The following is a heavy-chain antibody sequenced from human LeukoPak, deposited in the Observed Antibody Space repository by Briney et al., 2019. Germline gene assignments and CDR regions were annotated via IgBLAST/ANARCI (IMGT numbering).Heavy chain of an antibody. CDR1: GFTFDDYA. Sequence: QPGRSLRLSCAASGFTFDDYAMHWVRQAPGKGLEWVSGISWNSGSIGYADSVKGRFTISRDNAKNSLYLQMNSLRAEDTALYYCAKDIEGYGSGSLFDYWAREPWSPSPQ. V-gene: IGHV3-9*01. CDR3: AKDIEGYGSGSLFDY. CDR2: ISWNSGSI. D-gene: IGHD3-10*01. J-gene: IGHJ4*02.